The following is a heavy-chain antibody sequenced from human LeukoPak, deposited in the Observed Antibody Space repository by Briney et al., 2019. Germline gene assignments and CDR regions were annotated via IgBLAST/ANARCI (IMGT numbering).Heavy chain of an antibody. J-gene: IGHJ4*02. CDR2: IYTSGST. CDR1: GGSISSYY. D-gene: IGHD2-2*01. CDR3: ASSKPRYCSSTSCYADFDY. Sequence: PSETLSLTCTVSGGSISSYYWSWIRQPAGKGLEWIGRIYTSGSTNYNPSLKSRVTMSVDTPKNQFSLKLSSVTAADTAVYYCASSKPRYCSSTSCYADFDYWGQGTLVTVSS. V-gene: IGHV4-4*07.